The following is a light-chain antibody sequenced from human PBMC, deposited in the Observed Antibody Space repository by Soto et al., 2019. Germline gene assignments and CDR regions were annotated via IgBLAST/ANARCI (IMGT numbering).Light chain of an antibody. Sequence: QPASVSGSPGQSITISCTGTSSDVGGYHYVSWYQQHPGKAPKLMIYEVNNRPSGVSNRFSGSKSGNTASLTISGLQAEDEADYYCSSYTSNTPWVFGGGTQLTVL. V-gene: IGLV2-14*01. J-gene: IGLJ3*02. CDR1: SSDVGGYHY. CDR3: SSYTSNTPWV. CDR2: EVN.